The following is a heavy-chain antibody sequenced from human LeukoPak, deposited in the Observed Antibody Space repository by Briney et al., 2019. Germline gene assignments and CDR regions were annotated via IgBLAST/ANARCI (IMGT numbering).Heavy chain of an antibody. CDR2: ISGSGGST. CDR1: GFTFSSYA. J-gene: IGHJ4*02. D-gene: IGHD1-26*01. V-gene: IGHV3-23*01. Sequence: GGSLRLSCAASGFTFSSYAMSWVRQAPGKGLEWVSAISGSGGSTYYADSVKGRFTISRDNSKNTLYLQMNSLRAEDTAVYYCARDHVLGGNIDYWGQGTLVTVSS. CDR3: ARDHVLGGNIDY.